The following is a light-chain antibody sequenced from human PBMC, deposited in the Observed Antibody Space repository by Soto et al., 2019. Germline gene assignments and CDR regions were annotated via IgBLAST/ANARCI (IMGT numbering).Light chain of an antibody. CDR1: QSVSSSY. CDR3: QQYGSSLFT. CDR2: GAS. V-gene: IGKV3-20*01. Sequence: EFVLTQSPATLSLSPGERATLSCMASQSVSSSYVAWYQQKPGQAPRLLIYGASSRATGIPDRFSGSGSGTDFTLTISRLEPEDFAVYYCQQYGSSLFTFGPGTKVDI. J-gene: IGKJ3*01.